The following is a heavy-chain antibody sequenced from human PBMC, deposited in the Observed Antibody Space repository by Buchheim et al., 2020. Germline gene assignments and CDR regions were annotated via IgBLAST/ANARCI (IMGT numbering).Heavy chain of an antibody. CDR1: GFTFSTSG. Sequence: QVQLVQSGGGVVQTGTSLRLSCAASGFTFSTSGMHWVRQAPGKGLEWVAIIWYDGSNKYYADSVKGRLTISRDNSKNTLFLQMNSLSAEDTATYYCARDVSGGFDPWGQGTL. V-gene: IGHV3-33*01. CDR2: IWYDGSNK. D-gene: IGHD3-3*01. J-gene: IGHJ5*02. CDR3: ARDVSGGFDP.